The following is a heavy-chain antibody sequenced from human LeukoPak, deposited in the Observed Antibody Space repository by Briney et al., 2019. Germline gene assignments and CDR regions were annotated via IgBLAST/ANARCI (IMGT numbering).Heavy chain of an antibody. CDR1: GFTFDDYA. CDR2: ISWNSGSI. V-gene: IGHV3-9*01. D-gene: IGHD6-13*01. J-gene: IGHJ4*02. CDR3: AKDVRGSTSWYGLDY. Sequence: GGSLRLSCAASGFTFDDYAMHWVRQAPGKGLEWVSGISWNSGSIGYADSVKGRFTISRDNSKNSLYLQMNSLRAEDTALYYCAKDVRGSTSWYGLDYWGQGTLVTVSS.